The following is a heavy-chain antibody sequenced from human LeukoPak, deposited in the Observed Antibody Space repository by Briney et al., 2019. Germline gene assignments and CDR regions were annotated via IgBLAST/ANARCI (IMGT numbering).Heavy chain of an antibody. J-gene: IGHJ4*02. V-gene: IGHV4-34*01. CDR1: GGSFSGYY. CDR3: ARVGPVRYFDWSTFDY. D-gene: IGHD3-9*01. CDR2: INHSGST. Sequence: SETLSLTCAVYGGSFSGYYWSWIRQPPGKGLEWIGEINHSGSTNYNPSLKSRVTISVDTSKNQFSLKLSSVTAADTAVYYCARVGPVRYFDWSTFDYWGQGTLVTVSS.